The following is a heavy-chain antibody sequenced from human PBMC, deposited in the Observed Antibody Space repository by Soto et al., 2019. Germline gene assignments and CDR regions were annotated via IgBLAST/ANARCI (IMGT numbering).Heavy chain of an antibody. J-gene: IGHJ5*02. CDR2: IYYSGST. CDR3: ARAVGRPGVYWFDP. CDR1: GGSVSSGSYY. D-gene: IGHD6-6*01. Sequence: SETLSLTCTVSGGSVSSGSYYWSWIRQPPGKGLEWIGYIYYSGSTYYNPSLKSRVTISVDTSKNQFSLKLSSVTAADTAVYYCARAVGRPGVYWFDPWGQGTLVTVSS. V-gene: IGHV4-61*01.